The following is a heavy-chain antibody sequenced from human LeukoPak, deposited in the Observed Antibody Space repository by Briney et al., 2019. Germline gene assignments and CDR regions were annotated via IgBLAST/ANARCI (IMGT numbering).Heavy chain of an antibody. CDR2: ISLTGGST. D-gene: IGHD6-6*01. Sequence: GGSLRLSCAASGFTFSNYAMSWVRQAPGKGLEWVSIISLTGGSTYYADSVKGRFTLSRYNSKNTLYLHINSLRAEDTARYYCVRRGSYFDYWSQGTLVAVSS. V-gene: IGHV3-23*01. J-gene: IGHJ4*02. CDR1: GFTFSNYA. CDR3: VRRGSYFDY.